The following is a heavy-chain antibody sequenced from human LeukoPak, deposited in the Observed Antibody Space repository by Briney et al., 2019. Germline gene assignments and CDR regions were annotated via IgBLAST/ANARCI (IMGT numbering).Heavy chain of an antibody. CDR1: GYTFTSYG. J-gene: IGHJ3*02. CDR3: STGSGRMVYGVRAFDI. D-gene: IGHD2-8*01. Sequence: ASVTVSFKASGYTFTSYGISWVRQAPGQGREWMGWISAYNVNTNYAQKLQGRVTITTDTSTNTSYVELKSLISDYRAAYYRSTGSGRMVYGVRAFDIWGQGTMVTVSS. V-gene: IGHV1-18*01. CDR2: ISAYNVNT.